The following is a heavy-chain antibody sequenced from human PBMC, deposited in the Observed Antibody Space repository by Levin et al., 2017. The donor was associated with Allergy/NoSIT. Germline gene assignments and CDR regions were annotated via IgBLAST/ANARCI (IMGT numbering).Heavy chain of an antibody. CDR2: IKEDGSEK. CDR3: ARDWAYGDYFNWFDP. D-gene: IGHD4-17*01. J-gene: IGHJ5*02. CDR1: GFTFSHYW. V-gene: IGHV3-7*04. Sequence: HPGGSLRLSCAASGFTFSHYWMSWVRQAPGKGLEWVANIKEDGSEKYYVDSVKGRFTISRDNAKNSLYLQMNSLRAEDTSVYYCARDWAYGDYFNWFDPWGQGTLVTVSS.